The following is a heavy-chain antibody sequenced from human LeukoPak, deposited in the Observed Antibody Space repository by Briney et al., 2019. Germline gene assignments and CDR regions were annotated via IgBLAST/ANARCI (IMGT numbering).Heavy chain of an antibody. J-gene: IGHJ2*01. CDR1: GFTVSTKY. V-gene: IGHV3-53*01. CDR2: IYSGGST. Sequence: PGGSLRLSCAASGFTVSTKYMNWVRQAPGKGLEWVSIIYSGGSTYYADSVKGRFTISRDTSKNTLSLQMNSLRAEDTAVYFCASLGDHFHGTLDLGGGATLVIVPS. D-gene: IGHD1-26*01. CDR3: ASLGDHFHGTLDL.